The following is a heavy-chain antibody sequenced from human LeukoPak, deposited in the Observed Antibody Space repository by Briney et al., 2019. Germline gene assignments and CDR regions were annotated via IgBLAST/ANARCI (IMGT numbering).Heavy chain of an antibody. J-gene: IGHJ5*02. CDR1: GFTFDDSV. CDR2: ITWNRGTI. CDR3: AKDKGLASHYGSSLDT. D-gene: IGHD3-10*01. V-gene: IGHV3-9*01. Sequence: PGGFLRLSCASSGFTFDDSVMPWLRHPPGKGLELVSSITWNRGTIVYAYSVRGRFTFSRDNAKKSLCLQMNSLRVEDTAFYYWAKDKGLASHYGSSLDTWGEGTLVTVSS.